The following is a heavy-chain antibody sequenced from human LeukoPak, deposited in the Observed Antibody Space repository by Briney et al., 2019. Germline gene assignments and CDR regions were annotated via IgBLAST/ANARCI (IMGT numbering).Heavy chain of an antibody. CDR1: GFTFSSYW. J-gene: IGHJ1*01. Sequence: GGSLRLSCAASGFTFSSYWMHWVRQAPGKGLVWVSRIKSDGSTRYADSVRGRFTISRDNAKNTVSLQMNSLRAEDTGVYYCARAPSEIGGYYPEYFRHWGQGTLVTVSP. CDR2: IKSDGST. V-gene: IGHV3-74*01. D-gene: IGHD3-22*01. CDR3: ARAPSEIGGYYPEYFRH.